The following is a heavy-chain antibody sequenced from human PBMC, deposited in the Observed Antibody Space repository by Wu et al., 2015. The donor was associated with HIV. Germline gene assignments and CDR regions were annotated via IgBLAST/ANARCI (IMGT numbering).Heavy chain of an antibody. V-gene: IGHV1-69*05. J-gene: IGHJ4*02. CDR3: ARSPGYYDSSGYRSDYFDY. CDR2: IVPIFGTA. Sequence: QVQLVQSGAEVKKPGSSVKVSCKASGGTFSSYAISWVRQAPGQGLEWMGGIVPIFGTANYAQKFQGRVTITTDESTSTAYMELSSLRSEDTAVYYCARSPGYYDSSGYRSDYFDYWARERWSPSPQ. D-gene: IGHD3-22*01. CDR1: GGTFSSYA.